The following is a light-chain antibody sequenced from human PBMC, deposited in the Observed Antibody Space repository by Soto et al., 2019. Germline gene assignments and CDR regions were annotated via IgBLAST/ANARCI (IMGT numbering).Light chain of an antibody. CDR3: SSYTRSSTLI. CDR1: XXXVGGXXX. CDR2: EVR. V-gene: IGLV2-14*01. Sequence: QXALTXPASVSGSPGQSTTISCTXTXXXVGGXXXXXXXXXXXXXXPXLMIYEVRNRPSGVSNRFSGSKSGNTASLTISGLQAEDEADYYCSSYTRSSTLIFGIGTKVTVL. J-gene: IGLJ1*01.